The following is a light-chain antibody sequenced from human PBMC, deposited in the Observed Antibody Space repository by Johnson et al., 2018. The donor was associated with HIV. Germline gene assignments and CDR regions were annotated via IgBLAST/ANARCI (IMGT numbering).Light chain of an antibody. V-gene: IGLV1-51*01. Sequence: QSVLSQPPSVSAAPGQKVTISCSGSSSNIGNNYVSWYQQLPGTAPKLLIYDNNKRPSGIPDRFSGSKSATSATLGITGLRTGAEADYYCGTWDSSLNSKVFGTGTKVSVL. CDR3: GTWDSSLNSKV. CDR2: DNN. J-gene: IGLJ1*01. CDR1: SSNIGNNY.